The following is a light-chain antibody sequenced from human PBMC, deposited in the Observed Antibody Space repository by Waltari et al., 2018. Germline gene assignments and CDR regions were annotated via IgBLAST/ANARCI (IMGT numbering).Light chain of an antibody. V-gene: IGLV1-44*01. CDR2: NNN. Sequence: HSVLTQPPSASGTPGQRVTISCSGSSSNIGSNTVNWYQHLPGTAPKLLIYNNNPRPAGVPDRFSGSKSGTSASLAISGLQSEDEADYYCAAWDDSLNGNVFGSGTKVTVL. CDR1: SSNIGSNT. J-gene: IGLJ6*01. CDR3: AAWDDSLNGNV.